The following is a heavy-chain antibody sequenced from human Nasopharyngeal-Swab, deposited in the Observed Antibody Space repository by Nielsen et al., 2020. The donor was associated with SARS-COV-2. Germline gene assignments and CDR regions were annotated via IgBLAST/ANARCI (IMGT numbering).Heavy chain of an antibody. CDR2: IYYSGST. D-gene: IGHD3-9*01. CDR1: GGSISSGCYY. J-gene: IGHJ6*02. CDR3: ARYWVRYYDILTGYSSAFGMDV. V-gene: IGHV4-31*03. Sequence: SETLSLTCTVSGGSISSGCYYWSWIRQHPGKGLEWIGYIYYSGSTYYNPSLKSRVTISVDTSKNQFSLKLSSVTAADTAVYYCARYWVRYYDILTGYSSAFGMDVWGQGTTVTVSS.